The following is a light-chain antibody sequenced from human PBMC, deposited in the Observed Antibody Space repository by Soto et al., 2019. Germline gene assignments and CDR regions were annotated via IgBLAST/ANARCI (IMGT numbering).Light chain of an antibody. CDR3: QQYNGYWT. J-gene: IGKJ1*01. CDR1: QSISGS. V-gene: IGKV1-5*03. CDR2: EAS. Sequence: DIQMTQSPSTLSASVGDRVTITCRASQSISGSLAWYQQKPGKAPKLLIYEASNLKSEGPSRFSGSGSGTEYTLTISSLQPDDSASYYCQQYNGYWTFGQGTRVEIK.